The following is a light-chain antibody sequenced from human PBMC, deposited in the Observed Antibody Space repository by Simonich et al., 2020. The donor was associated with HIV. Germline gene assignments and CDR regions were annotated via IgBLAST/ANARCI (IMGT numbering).Light chain of an antibody. Sequence: DIVMTQSPDSLGVSLGERATINCKSSQSVFYSSNNKDYLAWYQQKAGQPPKLLIYWASTRESGVPDQFSGSGSGTDFTLTISSLQAEDVAVYYCQQYYSTPPTFGQGTKVEIK. J-gene: IGKJ1*01. V-gene: IGKV4-1*01. CDR3: QQYYSTPPT. CDR2: WAS. CDR1: QSVFYSSNNKDY.